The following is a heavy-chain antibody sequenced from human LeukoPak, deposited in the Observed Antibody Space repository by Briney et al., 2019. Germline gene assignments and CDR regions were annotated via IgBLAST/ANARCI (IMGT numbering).Heavy chain of an antibody. CDR1: GFTFSSNY. J-gene: IGHJ6*02. D-gene: IGHD5-12*01. Sequence: GGSLRLSCAASGFTFSSNYMSWVRQAPGKGLEWVSVIYSGGSTYYADSVKGRFTISRDNSKNTLYLQMNSLRAEDTAVYYCAREGWLLHYGMDVWGQGTTVTVPS. CDR2: IYSGGST. V-gene: IGHV3-53*01. CDR3: AREGWLLHYGMDV.